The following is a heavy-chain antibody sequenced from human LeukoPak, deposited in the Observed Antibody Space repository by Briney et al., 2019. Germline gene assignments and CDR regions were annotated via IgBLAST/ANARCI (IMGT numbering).Heavy chain of an antibody. D-gene: IGHD3-10*01. J-gene: IGHJ3*02. CDR1: GYSFTGYW. Sequence: GESLKISCKGSGYSFTGYWIGWVRQMPGKGLEWMGIIYPGDSDTRYSPSFQGQVTISADKSISTAYLQWSSLKASDTAMYYCARPTMVRGVLDAFDIWGQGTMVTVSS. V-gene: IGHV5-51*03. CDR3: ARPTMVRGVLDAFDI. CDR2: IYPGDSDT.